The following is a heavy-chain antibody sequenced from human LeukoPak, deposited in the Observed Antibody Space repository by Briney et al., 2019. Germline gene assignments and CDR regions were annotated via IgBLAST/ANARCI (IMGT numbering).Heavy chain of an antibody. CDR1: GGSISSGRYY. CDR2: IYTSGST. Sequence: SQTLSLTCTVSGGSISSGRYYWSWIRQPAGKGLEWIGRIYTSGSTNYNPSLKSRVTISVDTSKNQFSLKLSSVTAADTAVYYCAREGYGDYDGSSNFDYWGQGTLVTVSS. CDR3: AREGYGDYDGSSNFDY. J-gene: IGHJ4*02. V-gene: IGHV4-61*02. D-gene: IGHD4-17*01.